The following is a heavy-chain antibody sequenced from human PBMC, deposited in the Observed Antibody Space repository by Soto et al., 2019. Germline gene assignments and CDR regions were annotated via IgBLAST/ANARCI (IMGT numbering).Heavy chain of an antibody. D-gene: IGHD3-9*01. J-gene: IGHJ6*02. CDR2: ISAYNGNT. Sequence: GASVKVSCKASGYTFSSYGISWVRQAPGQGLEWMGWISAYNGNTNYAQKLQGRVTMTTDTSTSTAYMELRSLRSDDTAVYYCARDRYFDPLGKNYYYYGLDVWGQGTTVTVSS. CDR3: ARDRYFDPLGKNYYYYGLDV. CDR1: GYTFSSYG. V-gene: IGHV1-18*01.